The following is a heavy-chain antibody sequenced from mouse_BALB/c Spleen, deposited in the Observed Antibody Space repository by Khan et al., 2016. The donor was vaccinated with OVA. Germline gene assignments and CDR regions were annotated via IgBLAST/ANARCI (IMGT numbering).Heavy chain of an antibody. CDR3: TRDRIDY. J-gene: IGHJ2*01. CDR2: INPTAGYT. V-gene: IGHV1-7*01. Sequence: QVQLQQSGAELAKPGASVKMSCKASGYTFTTYWMHWVKQRPGQGVEWIGYINPTAGYTDYNEKFKDRATLSADRSSSTAYMQLSSLTSEDSAVYYCTRDRIDYWGQGTTLTVAS. CDR1: GYTFTTYW.